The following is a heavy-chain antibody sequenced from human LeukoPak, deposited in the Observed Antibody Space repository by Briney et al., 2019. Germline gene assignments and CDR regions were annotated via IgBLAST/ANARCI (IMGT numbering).Heavy chain of an antibody. CDR3: ARDGKIAARPNNWFDP. D-gene: IGHD6-6*01. J-gene: IGHJ5*02. CDR2: INPNSGGT. V-gene: IGHV1-2*06. Sequence: ASVKVSCKASGYTFTGYYMHWVRQAPGQGLEWMGRINPNSGGTNYAQKFQGRATMTRDTSISTAYMELSRLRSDDTAVYYCARDGKIAARPNNWFDPWGQGTLVTVSS. CDR1: GYTFTGYY.